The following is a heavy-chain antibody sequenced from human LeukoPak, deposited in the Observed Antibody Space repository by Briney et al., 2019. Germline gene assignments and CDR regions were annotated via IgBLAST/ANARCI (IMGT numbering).Heavy chain of an antibody. CDR2: ISSSSSYI. CDR1: GFTFSSYA. J-gene: IGHJ4*02. Sequence: GGSLRLSCAASGFTFSSYAMIWVRQAPGKGLEWVSGISSSSSYIYYADSVKGRFTISRDNAKNSLYLQMNSLRAEDTAVYYCARAYGFLEWLSHYFDYWGQGTLVTVSS. V-gene: IGHV3-21*01. D-gene: IGHD3-3*01. CDR3: ARAYGFLEWLSHYFDY.